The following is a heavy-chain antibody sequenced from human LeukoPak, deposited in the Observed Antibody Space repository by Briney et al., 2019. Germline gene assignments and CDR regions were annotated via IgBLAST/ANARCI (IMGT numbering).Heavy chain of an antibody. CDR2: IYYSGST. J-gene: IGHJ3*02. CDR1: GGSISSYY. Sequence: SETLSLTCTVSGGSISSYYWSWIRQPPGKGLEWIGYIYYSGSTNYNPSLKSRVTISVDTSKNQFSLKLSSVTAADTAVYYCASVYSYGPGAFDIWGQGTMVTVSS. D-gene: IGHD5-18*01. CDR3: ASVYSYGPGAFDI. V-gene: IGHV4-59*08.